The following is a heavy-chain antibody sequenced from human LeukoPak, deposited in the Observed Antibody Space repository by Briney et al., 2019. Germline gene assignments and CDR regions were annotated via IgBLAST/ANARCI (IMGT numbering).Heavy chain of an antibody. J-gene: IGHJ6*02. CDR2: MNPNSGNT. CDR1: GYTVTSYD. Sequence: ASVKVSCKASGYTVTSYDINWVRQATGQGLEWMGWMNPNSGNTGYAQKFQGRVTMTRNTSISTAYMELSSLRSEDTAVYYCARRRIFGVVFARAVGMDVWGQGTTVTVSS. CDR3: ARRRIFGVVFARAVGMDV. V-gene: IGHV1-8*01. D-gene: IGHD3-3*01.